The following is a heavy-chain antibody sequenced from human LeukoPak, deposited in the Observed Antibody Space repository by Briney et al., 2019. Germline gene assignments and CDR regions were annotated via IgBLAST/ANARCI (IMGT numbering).Heavy chain of an antibody. CDR1: GFTVSTNY. D-gene: IGHD6-6*01. V-gene: IGHV3-66*01. CDR2: IYSGGST. J-gene: IGHJ3*02. Sequence: PGGPLRLFCGASGFTVSTNYMSWVRQAPGKGLEWVSIIYSGGSTYYADSVKGRFTISRDNSKNTLYLQMNSLRAEDTAVYYCASYRYGSSFAFDIWGQRTMITVSS. CDR3: ASYRYGSSFAFDI.